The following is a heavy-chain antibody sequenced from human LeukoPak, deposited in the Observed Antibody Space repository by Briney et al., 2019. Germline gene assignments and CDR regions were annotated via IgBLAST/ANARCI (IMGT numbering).Heavy chain of an antibody. D-gene: IGHD6-13*01. V-gene: IGHV4-31*03. CDR2: IYYSGST. Sequence: SSETLSLTCTVSGGSISSGGYYWSWIRQHPGKGLEWIGYIYYSGSTNYNPSLKSRVTISVDTSNNQFSLKLSSVTAADTAVYYCARGGVEGIAESAYWGQGTRVTVSS. CDR3: ARGGVEGIAESAY. CDR1: GGSISSGGYY. J-gene: IGHJ4*02.